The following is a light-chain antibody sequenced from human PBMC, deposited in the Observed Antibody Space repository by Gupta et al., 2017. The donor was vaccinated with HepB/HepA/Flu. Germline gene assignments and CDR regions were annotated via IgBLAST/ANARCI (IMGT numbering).Light chain of an antibody. CDR1: QSLNTN. CDR2: GAS. V-gene: IGKV3-15*01. CDR3: QQYNNWPPWT. J-gene: IGKJ1*01. Sequence: VMTPSPATLSVSPGERATLSCRASQSLNTNLAWYQQKPGQAPTLLIYGASTRATGVPARFSGGGSGTEFNLTISGLQSEDFAVYYCQQYNNWPPWTFGQGTKVEI.